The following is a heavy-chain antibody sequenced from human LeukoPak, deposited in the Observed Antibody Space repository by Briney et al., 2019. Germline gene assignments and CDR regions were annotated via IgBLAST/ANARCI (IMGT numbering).Heavy chain of an antibody. D-gene: IGHD2-2*01. CDR2: IRSKAYGGTT. CDR3: TRVYCSSTSCGDAFDI. CDR1: GFTFGDYA. Sequence: GGSLRLSCTASGFTFGDYAMSWFRQAPGKRLEWVGFIRSKAYGGTTEYAASVKGRFTISRDDSKSIAYLQMNSLKTEDTAVYYCTRVYCSSTSCGDAFDIWGQGTMVTVSS. V-gene: IGHV3-49*03. J-gene: IGHJ3*02.